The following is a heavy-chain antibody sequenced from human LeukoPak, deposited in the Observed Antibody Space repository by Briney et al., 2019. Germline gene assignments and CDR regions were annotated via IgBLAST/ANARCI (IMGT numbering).Heavy chain of an antibody. V-gene: IGHV4-30-4*08. CDR2: IYYSGST. CDR3: ARSPPDIAVAGTPLDY. CDR1: GGSISSGDYY. D-gene: IGHD6-19*01. Sequence: KPSETLSLTCTVSGGSISSGDYYWSWIRQPPGKGLEWIGYIYYSGSTYYNPSLKSRVTISVDTSKNQFSLKLSSVTAADTAVYYCARSPPDIAVAGTPLDYWGQGTLVTVSS. J-gene: IGHJ4*02.